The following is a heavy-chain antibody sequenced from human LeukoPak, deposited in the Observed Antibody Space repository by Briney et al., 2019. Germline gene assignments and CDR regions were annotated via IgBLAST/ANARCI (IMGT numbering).Heavy chain of an antibody. J-gene: IGHJ4*02. CDR1: GGSISSYY. CDR2: IYYSGST. Sequence: SETLSLTCTVSGGSISSYYWSWIRQPPGKGLEWIGYIYYSGSTNYNPSLKSRVTISVDTSKNQFSLKLSSVTAADTAVYYCARADKKGQLVPDYWGQGTLVSVSS. V-gene: IGHV4-59*01. D-gene: IGHD6-6*01. CDR3: ARADKKGQLVPDY.